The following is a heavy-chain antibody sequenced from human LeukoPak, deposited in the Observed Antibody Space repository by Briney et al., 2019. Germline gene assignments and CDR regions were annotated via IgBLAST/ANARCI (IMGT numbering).Heavy chain of an antibody. CDR1: GGTFSSYA. Sequence: SVKVSCKXSGGTFSSYAISWVRQAPGQGLGWMGRIIPIFGTANYAQKFQGRVTITTDESTSTAYMELSSLRSEDTAVYYCARGYSSSSITNGYFDYWGQGTLVTVSS. D-gene: IGHD6-6*01. CDR2: IIPIFGTA. J-gene: IGHJ4*02. V-gene: IGHV1-69*05. CDR3: ARGYSSSSITNGYFDY.